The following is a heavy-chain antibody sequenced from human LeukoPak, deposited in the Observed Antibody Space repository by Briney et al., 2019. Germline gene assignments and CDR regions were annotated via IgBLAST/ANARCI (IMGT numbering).Heavy chain of an antibody. CDR3: TRDILSGWYYFDF. CDR2: IRSKRFGGAT. CDR1: GFTFGDYA. J-gene: IGHJ4*02. Sequence: GRSLRLSCIASGFTFGDYAMSWVRQALGKGLEWVGFIRSKRFGGATEYAASVKGRFTISRDDSKSVAYLHLNSLKTEDTAVYFCTRDILSGWYYFDFWGQGTLVTVSS. V-gene: IGHV3-49*04. D-gene: IGHD6-19*01.